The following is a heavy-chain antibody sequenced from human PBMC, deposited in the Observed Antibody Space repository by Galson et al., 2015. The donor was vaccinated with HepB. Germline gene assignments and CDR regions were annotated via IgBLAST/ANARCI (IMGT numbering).Heavy chain of an antibody. CDR2: INPNTGGT. CDR3: ARDSGSYPNHFDY. D-gene: IGHD1-26*01. Sequence: SVKVSCKASGYTFINYYIHWVRQAPGRGLEWMGRINPNTGGTKYAQKFQGRVTMTRDTSINTAYMELSRLGFDDTVVYYCARDSGSYPNHFDYWGQGTLVIVSS. V-gene: IGHV1-2*05. CDR1: GYTFINYY. J-gene: IGHJ4*02.